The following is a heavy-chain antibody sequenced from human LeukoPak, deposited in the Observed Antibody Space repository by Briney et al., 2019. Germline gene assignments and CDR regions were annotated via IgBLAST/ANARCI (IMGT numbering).Heavy chain of an antibody. J-gene: IGHJ4*02. Sequence: GGSLRLSCAASGFTFSNAWMTWVRQAPGQRLECVGRIKSRTDGGTTDYAAPVKGRFTISKDDSKITLYLQMGSLTTEDTAVYYCTRYSYGHTDYWGQATLVTVSS. D-gene: IGHD5-18*01. CDR1: GFTFSNAW. V-gene: IGHV3-15*01. CDR2: IKSRTDGGTT. CDR3: TRYSYGHTDY.